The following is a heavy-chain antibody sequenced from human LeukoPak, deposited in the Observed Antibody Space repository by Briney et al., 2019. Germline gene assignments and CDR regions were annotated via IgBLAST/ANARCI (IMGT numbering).Heavy chain of an antibody. CDR3: ARGDGYSSLNWFDP. Sequence: GASVKVSCKASGYTFTGYYMHWVRQAPGQGLEWMGWINPNSGGTNYAQKFQGRVTMTRDTSISTAYMELSRLRSDDTAVYYCARGDGYSSLNWFDPWGQGTLVTVSS. CDR2: INPNSGGT. D-gene: IGHD5-18*01. J-gene: IGHJ5*02. CDR1: GYTFTGYY. V-gene: IGHV1-2*02.